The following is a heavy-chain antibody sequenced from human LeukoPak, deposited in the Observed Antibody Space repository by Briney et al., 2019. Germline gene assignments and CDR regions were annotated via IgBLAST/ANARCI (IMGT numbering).Heavy chain of an antibody. D-gene: IGHD4-17*01. CDR2: MGVSGDNV. J-gene: IGHJ3*02. Sequence: GGSLRLSCAASGFTFSAYGVTWVRQAPGKGLEWVSSMGVSGDNVHYADSVKGRFAISRDNSKNTLYLQMNSLRAEDAAEYYCEKDPNGDYVGAFETWAKGKRFIVSS. CDR3: EKDPNGDYVGAFET. CDR1: GFTFSAYG. V-gene: IGHV3-23*01.